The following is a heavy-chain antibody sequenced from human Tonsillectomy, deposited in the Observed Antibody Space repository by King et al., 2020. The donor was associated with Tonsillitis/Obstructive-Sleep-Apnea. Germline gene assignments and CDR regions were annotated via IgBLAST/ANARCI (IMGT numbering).Heavy chain of an antibody. J-gene: IGHJ4*02. CDR1: GFTFSNAW. CDR3: TTGVDYSNEVYFDY. D-gene: IGHD4-11*01. CDR2: IKRETDGGTT. Sequence: VQLVESGGGLVKPGGSLRLSCAASGFTFSNAWMSWVRQAPGKGLEGGGRIKRETDGGTTDYAEPVKGRLTISRDDSKNTLYLQMNSLKTEDTAVYYCTTGVDYSNEVYFDYWGQGTLVTVSS. V-gene: IGHV3-15*01.